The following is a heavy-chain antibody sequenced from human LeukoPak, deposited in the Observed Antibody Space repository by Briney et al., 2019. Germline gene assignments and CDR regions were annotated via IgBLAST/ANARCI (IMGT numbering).Heavy chain of an antibody. CDR1: GFTFSDFA. J-gene: IGHJ4*02. D-gene: IGHD1/OR15-1a*01. V-gene: IGHV3-23*01. CDR2: MSASGSHT. Sequence: GGSLRLSCAASGFTFSDFAMSWVRQALGKGLEWVSGMSASGSHTHSADFVKGRFTISRDNFKNTLYLQMNGLRVEDTAVYYCAKVRSGNNYYFDYWGQGTLVTVSS. CDR3: AKVRSGNNYYFDY.